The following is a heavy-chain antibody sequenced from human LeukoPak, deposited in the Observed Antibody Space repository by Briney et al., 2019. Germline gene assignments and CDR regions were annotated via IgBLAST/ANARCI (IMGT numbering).Heavy chain of an antibody. J-gene: IGHJ6*02. CDR2: IKGDGSEK. V-gene: IGHV3-7*01. Sequence: GGSLRLSCAASGFTFSTYWMAWVRQAPGKGLEWVADIKGDGSEKYHGDSVTGRFTISRDNAKNSLYLQMNSLRAEDTAIYYCASYRVSHGMDVWGQGTTVTVSS. CDR3: ASYRVSHGMDV. CDR1: GFTFSTYW. D-gene: IGHD1-26*01.